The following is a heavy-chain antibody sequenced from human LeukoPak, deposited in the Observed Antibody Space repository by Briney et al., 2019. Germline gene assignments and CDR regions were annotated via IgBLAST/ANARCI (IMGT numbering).Heavy chain of an antibody. Sequence: ETLSLTCTVSGGSISSSSYYWGWIRQPPGKGLEWVSSITSSSTYIYYADSVEGRFTISRDNAKNSLYLQMNSLRAEDTAVYYCARAQGGYYDSSGYDYWGQGTLVTVSS. D-gene: IGHD3-22*01. CDR3: ARAQGGYYDSSGYDY. CDR1: GGSISSSS. J-gene: IGHJ4*02. CDR2: ITSSSTYI. V-gene: IGHV3-21*01.